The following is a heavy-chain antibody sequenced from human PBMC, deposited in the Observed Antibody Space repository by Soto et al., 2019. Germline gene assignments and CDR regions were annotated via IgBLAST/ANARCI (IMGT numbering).Heavy chain of an antibody. J-gene: IGHJ4*02. CDR2: IYYSGST. CDR1: GGSISSFY. Sequence: PSETLSLTCTVSGGSISSFYWSWIRQPPGKGLEWIGYIYYSGSTNYNPSLKSRVTISVDTSKNQFSLKLSSVTAADTAVYYCARDRDLHYFDYWGQGTLVTVSS. CDR3: ARDRDLHYFDY. V-gene: IGHV4-59*01.